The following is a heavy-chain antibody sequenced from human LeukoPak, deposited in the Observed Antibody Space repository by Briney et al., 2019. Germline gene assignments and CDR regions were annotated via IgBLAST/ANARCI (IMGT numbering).Heavy chain of an antibody. J-gene: IGHJ6*02. D-gene: IGHD6-13*01. V-gene: IGHV5-51*01. CDR1: GYSFTNNW. Sequence: GESLKISCKGSGYSFTNNWIGWMGQIPGKGLEWMGIIYPGCSETSYSPSFQGQFTQSAHQSINPAYLQWSSLKASDTAIYYCARQVAAAGTGELLLGYGMDVWGQGTTVTVSS. CDR2: IYPGCSET. CDR3: ARQVAAAGTGELLLGYGMDV.